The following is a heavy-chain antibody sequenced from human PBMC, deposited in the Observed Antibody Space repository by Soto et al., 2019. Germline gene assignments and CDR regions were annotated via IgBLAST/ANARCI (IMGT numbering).Heavy chain of an antibody. V-gene: IGHV5-51*01. J-gene: IGHJ6*02. CDR1: GYSFTSYW. D-gene: IGHD3-16*01. Sequence: GEPLKVSCKGSGYSFTSYWIGWVSQMPGKGLEWMGIIYPGDSDTRYSPSFQGQVTISPDKPISTAYLQWSSLKASDTAMYYCAILMVHSVWGSFYYFSVMDVWGHGTTVPVSS. CDR3: AILMVHSVWGSFYYFSVMDV. CDR2: IYPGDSDT.